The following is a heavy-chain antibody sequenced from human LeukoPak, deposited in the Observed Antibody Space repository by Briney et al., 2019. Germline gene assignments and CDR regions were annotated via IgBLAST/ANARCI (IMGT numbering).Heavy chain of an antibody. D-gene: IGHD2-2*01. CDR2: INPNSGGT. V-gene: IGHV1-2*02. J-gene: IGHJ6*02. Sequence: GASVKVSCKASGYTFTGYYMHWVRQAPGQGLEWMGWINPNSGGTNYAQKFQGRVTMTRDTSISTAYMELSRLRSDDTAVYYRARDIVVVPAAANYYYYGMDVWGQGTTVTVSS. CDR1: GYTFTGYY. CDR3: ARDIVVVPAAANYYYYGMDV.